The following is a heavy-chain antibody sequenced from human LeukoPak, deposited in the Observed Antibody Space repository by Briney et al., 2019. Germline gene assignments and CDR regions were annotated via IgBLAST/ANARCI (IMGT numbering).Heavy chain of an antibody. D-gene: IGHD2-2*01. Sequence: SETLSLTCIVSGDSISRGSHYWSWIRQPAGKGLEWIGRVYTTGSTDYNPSLKRRVSISVDTSRNQFSLRVNSVTATDTAVYYCARGTGSDFESWGQGTLVTVSS. CDR1: GDSISRGSHY. CDR2: VYTTGST. CDR3: ARGTGSDFES. J-gene: IGHJ4*02. V-gene: IGHV4-61*02.